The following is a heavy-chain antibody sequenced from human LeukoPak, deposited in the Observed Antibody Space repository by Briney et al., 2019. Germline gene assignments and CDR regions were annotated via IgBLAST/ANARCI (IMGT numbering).Heavy chain of an antibody. D-gene: IGHD3-22*01. CDR2: ISAYNGNT. V-gene: IGHV1-18*01. CDR1: GYTFTSYG. Sequence: ASVKVSCKASGYTFTSYGISWVRQAPGQGLEWMGWISAYNGNTNYAQKLQGRVTMTTDTSTSTAYMELRSLRSDDTAVYYCTRGGNYYDSSGYYYFSGESYYLDYWGQGTLVTVSS. CDR3: TRGGNYYDSSGYYYFSGESYYLDY. J-gene: IGHJ4*02.